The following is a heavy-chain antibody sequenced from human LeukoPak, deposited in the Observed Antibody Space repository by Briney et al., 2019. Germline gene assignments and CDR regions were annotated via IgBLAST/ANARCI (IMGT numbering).Heavy chain of an antibody. CDR1: GFTFSRYG. CDR2: ISSGGHVI. D-gene: IGHD7-27*01. Sequence: PGGSLRLSCAASGFTFSRYGMTWVRQAPGKGLEWVSHISSGGHVISYEDSVKGRFIISRDDAESSLYLQMNSLRAEDTAVYYCARDEDGDQDFDYWGQGTLVTVSS. V-gene: IGHV3-48*03. CDR3: ARDEDGDQDFDY. J-gene: IGHJ4*02.